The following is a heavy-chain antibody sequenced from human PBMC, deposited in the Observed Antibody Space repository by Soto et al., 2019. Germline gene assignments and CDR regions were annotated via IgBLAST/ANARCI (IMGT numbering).Heavy chain of an antibody. CDR2: ISTTSTYT. Sequence: GGSLRLSCAASVFTFSRYYMNWVRQAPGKGLEWVSSISTTSTYTHYADSLKGRFTISRDNAKKLLYLEMDSLRAEDTAVYYCTTDDGVSSTNVETRDICGQGPKGTV. CDR1: VFTFSRYY. CDR3: TTDDGVSSTNVETRDI. J-gene: IGHJ3*02. V-gene: IGHV3-21*01. D-gene: IGHD2-2*01.